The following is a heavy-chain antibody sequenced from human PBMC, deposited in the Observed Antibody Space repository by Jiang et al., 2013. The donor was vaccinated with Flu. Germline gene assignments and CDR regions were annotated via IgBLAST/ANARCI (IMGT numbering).Heavy chain of an antibody. CDR3: AMLSIAAANYYYGMDV. J-gene: IGHJ6*04. CDR1: GGTFSSYA. D-gene: IGHD6-13*01. CDR2: IIPILGIA. V-gene: IGHV1-69*04. Sequence: EVKKPGSSVKVSCKASGGTFSSYAISWVRQAPGQGLEWMGRIIPILGIANYAQKFQGRVTITADKSTSTAYMELSSLRSEDTAVYYCAMLSIAAANYYYGMDVWGKGTTVTVSS.